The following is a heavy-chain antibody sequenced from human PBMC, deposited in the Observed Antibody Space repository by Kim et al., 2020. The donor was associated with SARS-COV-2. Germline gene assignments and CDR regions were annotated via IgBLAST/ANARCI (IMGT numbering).Heavy chain of an antibody. CDR1: GFTFSSYS. J-gene: IGHJ5*02. CDR2: ISSSSSYI. Sequence: GGSLRLSCAASGFTFSSYSMNWVRQAPGKGLEWVSSISSSSSYIYYADSVKGRFTISRDNAKNSLYLQMNSLKAEDTAVYYCASQGVLCGGDCYSGWFYPWDQGTLVTVSS. CDR3: ASQGVLCGGDCYSGWFYP. V-gene: IGHV3-21*01. D-gene: IGHD2-21*02.